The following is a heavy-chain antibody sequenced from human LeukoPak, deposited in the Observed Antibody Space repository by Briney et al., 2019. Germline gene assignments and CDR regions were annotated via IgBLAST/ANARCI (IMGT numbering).Heavy chain of an antibody. Sequence: PGGSLRLSCATSGFNFDRYTIHWVRQAPGKGLEWVSLAGWAGGTTYYSDSVRGRFTISRDGGKNSVYLLMNSLTTDDTAFYFCAKELDTMFFDYWGQGALVTVSS. D-gene: IGHD3-10*02. CDR3: AKELDTMFFDY. J-gene: IGHJ4*02. V-gene: IGHV3-43*01. CDR1: GFNFDRYT. CDR2: AGWAGGTT.